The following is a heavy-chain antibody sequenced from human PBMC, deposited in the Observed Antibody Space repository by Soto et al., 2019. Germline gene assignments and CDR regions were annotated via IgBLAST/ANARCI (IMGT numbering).Heavy chain of an antibody. CDR2: IYYSGST. D-gene: IGHD3-16*02. J-gene: IGHJ5*02. Sequence: QVQLQESGPGLVKPSQTLSLTCTVSGGSISSGGYYWSWIRQHPGKGLEWIGYIYYSGSTYYNPSLKSRVTISVDTSKNQFSLKLSSVTAADTAVYYCARVLMITFGGVIVMGWFDPWGQGTLVTASS. V-gene: IGHV4-31*03. CDR3: ARVLMITFGGVIVMGWFDP. CDR1: GGSISSGGYY.